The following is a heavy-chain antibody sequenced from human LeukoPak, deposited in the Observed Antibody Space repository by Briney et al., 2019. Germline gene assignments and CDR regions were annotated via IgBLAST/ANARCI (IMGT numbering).Heavy chain of an antibody. J-gene: IGHJ4*02. CDR1: GGSIRSYY. V-gene: IGHV4-4*09. D-gene: IGHD5-24*01. CDR3: AVRRDGYSTFDY. Sequence: SETLSLTCTVSGGSIRSYYWSWIRQPPGKGLEWIGCIYTSGSTNYNPSLKSRVTISVDTSKNQFSLKLSSVTAADRAVYHCAVRRDGYSTFDYWGQGTLVTVSS. CDR2: IYTSGST.